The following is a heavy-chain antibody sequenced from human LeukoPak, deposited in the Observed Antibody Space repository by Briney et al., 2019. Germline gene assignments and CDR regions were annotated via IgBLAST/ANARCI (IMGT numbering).Heavy chain of an antibody. J-gene: IGHJ5*02. CDR3: ARGLWFGELDPNWFDP. V-gene: IGHV4-4*07. CDR1: GGSISSYY. CDR2: IYTSGST. Sequence: PSETLSLTCTVSGGSISSYYWSWIRQPAGKGLEWIGRIYTSGSTNYNPSLKSRVTMSVDTSKNQFSLKLSSVTAADTAVYYCARGLWFGELDPNWFDPWGQGTLVTVSS. D-gene: IGHD3-10*01.